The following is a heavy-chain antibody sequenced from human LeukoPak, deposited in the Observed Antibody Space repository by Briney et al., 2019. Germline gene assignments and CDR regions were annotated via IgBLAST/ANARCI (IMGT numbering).Heavy chain of an antibody. CDR1: GDSVSSNSAA. CDR3: ARESKGYCSGDSCYLHYYYYGMDV. V-gene: IGHV6-1*01. Sequence: SQTLSLTCAISGDSVSSNSAAWNWIRQSPSRGLEWLGRTYYRSKWYNDYAVSVKSRITINPDTSKNQFSLQLNSVTPEDTAVYYCARESKGYCSGDSCYLHYYYYGMDVWGQGTTVTVSS. CDR2: TYYRSKWYN. D-gene: IGHD2-15*01. J-gene: IGHJ6*02.